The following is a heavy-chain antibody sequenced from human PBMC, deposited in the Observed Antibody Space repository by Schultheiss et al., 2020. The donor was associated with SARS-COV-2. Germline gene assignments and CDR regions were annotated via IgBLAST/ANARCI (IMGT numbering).Heavy chain of an antibody. CDR2: INHSGST. CDR3: ARLKAVNDILTGYSKPYYYFDY. J-gene: IGHJ4*02. D-gene: IGHD3-9*01. V-gene: IGHV4-34*01. Sequence: SETLSLTCAVYGGSFSGYYWSWIRQPPGKGLEWIGEINHSGSTNYNPSLKSRVTISVDTSKNQFSLKLSSVTAADTAVYYCARLKAVNDILTGYSKPYYYFDYWGQGTLVTVSS. CDR1: GGSFSGYY.